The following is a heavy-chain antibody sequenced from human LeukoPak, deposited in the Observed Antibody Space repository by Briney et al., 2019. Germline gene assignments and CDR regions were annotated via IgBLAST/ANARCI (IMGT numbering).Heavy chain of an antibody. D-gene: IGHD3-22*01. CDR1: GCTFSSYG. J-gene: IGHJ4*02. V-gene: IGHV3-30*02. CDR2: IRYDGSNK. Sequence: GGSLRLSCAASGCTFSSYGMHWVRQAPGKGLEWVAFIRYDGSNKYYADSVKGRFTISRDNSKNTLYLQMNSLRAEDTAVYYCAKDLRNYYDSSGMYFDYWGQGTLVTVSS. CDR3: AKDLRNYYDSSGMYFDY.